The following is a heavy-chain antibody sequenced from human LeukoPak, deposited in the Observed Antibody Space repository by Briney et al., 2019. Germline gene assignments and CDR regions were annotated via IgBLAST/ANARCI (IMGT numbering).Heavy chain of an antibody. Sequence: GASVKVSCKASGYTFTSYGISWVRQAPGQGLEWMGWISAYNGITNYAQKLQGRVTMTTDTSTSTAYMELRSLRSDDTAVYYCARLESYGDYSIKGYYFDYWGQGTLVTVSS. CDR3: ARLESYGDYSIKGYYFDY. D-gene: IGHD4-17*01. CDR2: ISAYNGIT. CDR1: GYTFTSYG. J-gene: IGHJ4*02. V-gene: IGHV1-18*01.